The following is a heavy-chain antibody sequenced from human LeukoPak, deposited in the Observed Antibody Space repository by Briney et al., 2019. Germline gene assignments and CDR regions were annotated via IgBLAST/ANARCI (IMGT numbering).Heavy chain of an antibody. V-gene: IGHV3-66*02. CDR2: LYSAGNT. Sequence: GGSLRLSCAASGFTVSSSYMGWVCQASGKGLDWVSVLYSAGNTFYPDSVKGRFTISRDNSQNMLFLQMDSLRAEDTAVYYCARLSHSSEYGAFDIWGQGTLVTVSS. CDR1: GFTVSSSY. J-gene: IGHJ3*02. D-gene: IGHD3-22*01. CDR3: ARLSHSSEYGAFDI.